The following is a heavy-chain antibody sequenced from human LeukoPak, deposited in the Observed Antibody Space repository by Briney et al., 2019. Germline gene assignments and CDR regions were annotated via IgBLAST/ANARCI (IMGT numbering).Heavy chain of an antibody. CDR1: GFTFSSYG. D-gene: IGHD3-22*01. V-gene: IGHV3-30*18. CDR3: AKVFRITMIDDAFDV. J-gene: IGHJ3*01. CDR2: ISDDGSNK. Sequence: PGGSLRLSCAVSGFTFSSYGMNWVRQAPGKGLEWVAVISDDGSNKYYADSVKGRFTISRDNSKNTLHMQMNSLRAEDTAVYYCAKVFRITMIDDAFDVWGQGTMVTVSS.